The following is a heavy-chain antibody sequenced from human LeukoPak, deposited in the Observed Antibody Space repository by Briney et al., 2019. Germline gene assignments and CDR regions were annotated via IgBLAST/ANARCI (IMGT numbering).Heavy chain of an antibody. V-gene: IGHV3-49*04. Sequence: PGGSLRLSCTTSGFTFGDHGVRGVRQAPGKGREWVALTRSKLYGSAPEYAASVMDKFSVSRDDSKSIAYLQMNSLKSEDTAVYYCTRSLTVSGAKYYFDFWGQGTLVTVSS. CDR3: TRSLTVSGAKYYFDF. CDR1: GFTFGDHG. CDR2: TRSKLYGSAP. D-gene: IGHD6-19*01. J-gene: IGHJ4*02.